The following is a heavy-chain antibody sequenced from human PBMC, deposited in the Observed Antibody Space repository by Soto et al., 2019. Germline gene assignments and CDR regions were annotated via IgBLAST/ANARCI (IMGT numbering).Heavy chain of an antibody. CDR3: AKVRGLVTPDY. CDR1: GFTFSSYG. J-gene: IGHJ4*01. Sequence: EVQLLESGGGLVQPGGSLRLSCAASGFTFSSYGMSWVRQAPGKGLEWVSAIGGSGGTTYYADSVKGRFTISRDNSKNPLYLQLSSLRAEDTAIYFCAKVRGLVTPDYWGHGTLVTLAP. V-gene: IGHV3-23*01. CDR2: IGGSGGTT. D-gene: IGHD3-9*01.